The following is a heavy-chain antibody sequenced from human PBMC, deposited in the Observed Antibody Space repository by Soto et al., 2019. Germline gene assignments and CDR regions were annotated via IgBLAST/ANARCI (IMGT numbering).Heavy chain of an antibody. V-gene: IGHV4-31*03. CDR1: GGSIRRGGYY. Sequence: TLPLTYTVSGGSIRRGGYYWSWIRQHPGKGLEWIGYIYYSGSTYYNPSLKSRVTISVDTSKNQFSLKLSSVTAADTAVYDVARAKDYDYIDDSGPGTVVTV. CDR3: ARAKDYDYIDD. J-gene: IGHJ4*02. D-gene: IGHD4-17*01. CDR2: IYYSGST.